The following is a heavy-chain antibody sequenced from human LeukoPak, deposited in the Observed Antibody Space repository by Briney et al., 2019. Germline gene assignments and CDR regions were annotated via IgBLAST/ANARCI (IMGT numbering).Heavy chain of an antibody. CDR2: ISGSGGTT. Sequence: PGGSLRLSCAVSGFTFNSYAMSWVRQAPGKGLEWVSAISGSGGTTYYTDSVKGRFIVSRDNSKNNVYLQMYSLRVEDTSIYYCVRDYTWGFDYWGQGTVVTVSS. D-gene: IGHD7-27*01. CDR1: GFTFNSYA. V-gene: IGHV3-23*01. J-gene: IGHJ4*02. CDR3: VRDYTWGFDY.